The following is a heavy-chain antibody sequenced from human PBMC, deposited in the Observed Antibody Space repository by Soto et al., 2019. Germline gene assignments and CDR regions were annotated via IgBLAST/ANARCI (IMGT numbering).Heavy chain of an antibody. CDR2: ISGRGGTT. D-gene: IGHD6-13*01. CDR3: AKSPTSIAAAGTFDY. CDR1: GFTFSNCA. J-gene: IGHJ4*02. Sequence: GGSLRLSCAASGFTFSNCAMSWVRQAPGKGLEWVSVISGRGGTTYYADSVKGRFTISRDNSKNTVYLQMNSLRAEDTAVYYCAKSPTSIAAAGTFDYWGQGTLVTVSS. V-gene: IGHV3-23*01.